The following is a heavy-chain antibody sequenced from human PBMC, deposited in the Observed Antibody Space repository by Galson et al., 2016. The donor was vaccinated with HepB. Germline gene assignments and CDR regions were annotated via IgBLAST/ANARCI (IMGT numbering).Heavy chain of an antibody. J-gene: IGHJ4*02. D-gene: IGHD6-19*01. CDR1: GFTFDDYA. CDR3: AKGVAGKGCDY. CDR2: ISWNSGST. V-gene: IGHV3-23*01. Sequence: SLRLSCAASGFTFDDYAMHWVRQAPGKGLEWVSGISWNSGSTYYADSVKGRFTISRDNSKNTLYLQMNSLRAEDTAVYYCAKGVAGKGCDYWGQGTLVTVSS.